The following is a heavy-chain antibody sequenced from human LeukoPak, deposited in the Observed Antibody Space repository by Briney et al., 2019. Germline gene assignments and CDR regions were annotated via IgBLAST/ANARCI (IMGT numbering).Heavy chain of an antibody. CDR3: AREWELTEFDY. Sequence: GRSLRLSCAASGFTFSSYAMHWVRPAPGKGLEWVAVISYDGSNKYYADSVKGRFTISRDNSKNTLYLQMNSLRAEDTAVYYCAREWELTEFDYWGQGTLVTVSS. D-gene: IGHD1-26*01. CDR1: GFTFSSYA. CDR2: ISYDGSNK. V-gene: IGHV3-30-3*01. J-gene: IGHJ4*02.